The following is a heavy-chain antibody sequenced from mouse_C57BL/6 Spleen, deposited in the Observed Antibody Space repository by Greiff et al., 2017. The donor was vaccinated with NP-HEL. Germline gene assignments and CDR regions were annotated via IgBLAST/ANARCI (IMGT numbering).Heavy chain of an antibody. CDR3: ARKNYDGYCGAMDY. D-gene: IGHD2-3*01. CDR1: GYTFTSYW. Sequence: VQLQQPGAELVMPGASVKLSCKASGYTFTSYWMHWVKQRPGQGLEWIGEIDPSDSYTNYNQKFKGKSTLTVDKSSSTAYMQLSSLTSEDSAVYYCARKNYDGYCGAMDYWGQGTTVTVSS. J-gene: IGHJ4*01. CDR2: IDPSDSYT. V-gene: IGHV1-69*01.